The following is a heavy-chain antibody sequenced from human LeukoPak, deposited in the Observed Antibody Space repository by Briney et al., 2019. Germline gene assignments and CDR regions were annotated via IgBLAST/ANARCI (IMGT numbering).Heavy chain of an antibody. CDR2: INPSGGST. J-gene: IGHJ4*02. CDR1: GYTFTSYY. V-gene: IGHV1-46*01. Sequence: GASVKVSCKASGYTFTSYYMHWVRQAPGQGLEWMGIINPSGGSTSYAQKFQGGVTMTRDTSTSTVYMEPSSLRSEDTAVYYCAGDYGDYRLDYWGQGTLVTVSS. CDR3: AGDYGDYRLDY. D-gene: IGHD4-17*01.